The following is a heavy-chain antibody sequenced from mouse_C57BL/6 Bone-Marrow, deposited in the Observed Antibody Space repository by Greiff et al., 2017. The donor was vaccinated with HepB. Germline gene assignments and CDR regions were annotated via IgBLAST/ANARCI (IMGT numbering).Heavy chain of an antibody. Sequence: QLVESGGDLVKPGGSLKLSCAASGFTFSSYGMSWVRQTPDKRLEWVATISSGGSYTYYPDSVKGRFTISRDNAKNTLYLQMSSLKSEDTAMYYCARTTRGFAYWGQGTLVTVSA. CDR3: ARTTRGFAY. V-gene: IGHV5-6*01. D-gene: IGHD6-1*01. CDR1: GFTFSSYG. J-gene: IGHJ3*01. CDR2: ISSGGSYT.